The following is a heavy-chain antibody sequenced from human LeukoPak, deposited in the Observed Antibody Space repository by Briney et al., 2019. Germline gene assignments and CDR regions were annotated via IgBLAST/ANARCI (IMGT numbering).Heavy chain of an antibody. CDR2: ISGSGGST. V-gene: IGHV3-23*01. CDR1: GFTFSSYA. CDR3: AKATDDFWSSYPIFDY. J-gene: IGHJ4*02. D-gene: IGHD3-3*01. Sequence: GGPLRLSCAASGFTFSSYAMSWVRQAPGKGLEWVSAISGSGGSTYYADSVKGRFTISRDNSKNTLYLQMNSLRAEDTAVYYCAKATDDFWSSYPIFDYWGQGTLVTVSS.